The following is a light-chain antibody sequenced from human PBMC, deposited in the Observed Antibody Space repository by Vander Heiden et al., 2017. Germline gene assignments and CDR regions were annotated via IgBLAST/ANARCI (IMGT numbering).Light chain of an antibody. Sequence: EVVMTQSPATLSVSPGERATLSCRASQSVSSNLAWYQHKPGQAPRLLMYGASTRATVIPARFSGSGSGTEFTLTISSLQSEDFAVYYCQQYNKWPLTFGQGTRLEI. CDR2: GAS. J-gene: IGKJ5*01. CDR1: QSVSSN. CDR3: QQYNKWPLT. V-gene: IGKV3-15*01.